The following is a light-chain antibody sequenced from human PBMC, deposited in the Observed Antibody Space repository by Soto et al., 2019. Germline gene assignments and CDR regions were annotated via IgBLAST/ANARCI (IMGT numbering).Light chain of an antibody. J-gene: IGKJ2*01. CDR3: QQTFYIPRT. V-gene: IGKV1-39*01. CDR1: QNVWTY. CDR2: GAS. Sequence: DIKLTHSRCSRSASIGESVTLTCRASQNVWTYVNWYQQKPGKAPRLLIYGASDLEDGVPARFGGAGSGTDFSLTISSLQPEDFATYFCQQTFYIPRTFGQGTK.